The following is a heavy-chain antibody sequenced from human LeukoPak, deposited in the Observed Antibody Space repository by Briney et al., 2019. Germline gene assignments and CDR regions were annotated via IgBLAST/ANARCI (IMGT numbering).Heavy chain of an antibody. CDR3: AKPYTSGYFDY. J-gene: IGHJ4*02. V-gene: IGHV3-30*18. CDR1: GFTFSTYG. Sequence: GRSLRLSCAGSGFTFSTYGMYWVRQAPGKGLEWVAVISYDGSNEYYADSVKSRFTISRDNSKNTVYLQMNSLRPEDTAVYYCAKPYTSGYFDYWGQGTLVTVSS. CDR2: ISYDGSNE. D-gene: IGHD3-22*01.